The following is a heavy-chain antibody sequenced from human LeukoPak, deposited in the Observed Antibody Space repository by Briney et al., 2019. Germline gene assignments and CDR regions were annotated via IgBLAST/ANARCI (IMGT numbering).Heavy chain of an antibody. CDR2: IYYSGST. CDR3: ARGYWYFDL. Sequence: PSETLSLTCTVSGASVSRNWWSWVRQPPGKGLEWIGYIYYSGSTNYNPSLKSRVTISVDTSKNQFSLKLSSVTAADTAVYYCARGYWYFDLWGRGTLVTVSS. V-gene: IGHV4-59*02. J-gene: IGHJ2*01. CDR1: GASVSRNW.